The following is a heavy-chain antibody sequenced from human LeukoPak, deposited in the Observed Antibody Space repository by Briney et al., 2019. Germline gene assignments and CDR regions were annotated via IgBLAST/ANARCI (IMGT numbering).Heavy chain of an antibody. V-gene: IGHV3-23*01. D-gene: IGHD3-10*01. Sequence: PGGSLRLSCAASGFNFSSYAMSWVRQAPGKGLEWVSAISGSGGSTYYADSVKGRFTISRDNSKNTLYLQMNSLRAEDTAVYYCAKDSSYYYGSGSYYTDYWRQGTLVTVSS. CDR1: GFNFSSYA. CDR3: AKDSSYYYGSGSYYTDY. J-gene: IGHJ4*02. CDR2: ISGSGGST.